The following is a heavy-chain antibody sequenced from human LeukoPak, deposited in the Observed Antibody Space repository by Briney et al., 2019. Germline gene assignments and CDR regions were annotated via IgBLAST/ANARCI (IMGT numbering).Heavy chain of an antibody. Sequence: SNYYWGWIRQPPGKGLEWVSNIGTSSTTIYYADSVKGRFTISRDNAKNSLYLQMNSLRADDTAVYYCARFAAGGSYYYYMDVWGKGTTVTVSS. CDR2: IGTSSTTI. V-gene: IGHV3-11*04. CDR3: ARFAAGGSYYYYMDV. J-gene: IGHJ6*03. CDR1: SNYY. D-gene: IGHD6-25*01.